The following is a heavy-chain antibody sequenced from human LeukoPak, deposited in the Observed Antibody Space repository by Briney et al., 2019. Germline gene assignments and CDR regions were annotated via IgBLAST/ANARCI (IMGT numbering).Heavy chain of an antibody. Sequence: GGSLRLSCATSGFTFNSCGTSWVRQAPGKGLEWVSVINHSGSGTYYADSVKGRFTTSRDNSKNSLYLEMSSLRVEDTAIYYCAKALAPYTSGTFDHWGQGSLVTVSS. J-gene: IGHJ4*02. CDR3: AKALAPYTSGTFDH. CDR1: GFTFNSCG. CDR2: INHSGSGT. D-gene: IGHD6-19*01. V-gene: IGHV3-23*05.